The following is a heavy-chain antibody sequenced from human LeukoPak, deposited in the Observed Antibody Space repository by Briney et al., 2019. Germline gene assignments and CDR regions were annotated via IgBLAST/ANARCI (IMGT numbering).Heavy chain of an antibody. CDR1: GYTFINYG. V-gene: IGHV1-18*01. CDR2: ICAYNGNT. Sequence: ASVNVSCKASGYTFINYGITWVRQAPGQGLEWMGWICAYNGNTNYAQKLQGRVSMTTDTSTSTAYMELRSLRSDDTAVYYCAKEDYYGSGSYPHYWGQGTLVTVSS. CDR3: AKEDYYGSGSYPHY. D-gene: IGHD3-10*01. J-gene: IGHJ4*02.